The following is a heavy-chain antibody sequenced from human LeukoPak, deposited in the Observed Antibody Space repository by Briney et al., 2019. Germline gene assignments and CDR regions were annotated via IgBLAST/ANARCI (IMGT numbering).Heavy chain of an antibody. Sequence: SVKVSCKASGYTFTSYGISWVRQAPGQGLEWMGGIIPIFGTANYAQKFQGRVTITADESTSTAYMELSSLRSEDTAVYYCAGRYCSSTSCLDYYYYMDVWGKGTTVTVSS. CDR1: GYTFTSYG. D-gene: IGHD2-2*01. CDR2: IIPIFGTA. CDR3: AGRYCSSTSCLDYYYYMDV. V-gene: IGHV1-69*13. J-gene: IGHJ6*03.